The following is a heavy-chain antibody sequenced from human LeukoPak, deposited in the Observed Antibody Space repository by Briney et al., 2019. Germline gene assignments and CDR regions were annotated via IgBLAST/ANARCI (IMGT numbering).Heavy chain of an antibody. CDR3: ARSLGGAGSYDI. CDR1: GFTFSSHW. CDR2: INSDGSNR. Sequence: GGSLRLFCAASGFTFSSHWMHWVRQAPGKGLVWVSRINSDGSNRNYADSVKGRFIISRDNAKNTVYLQMNSLRVEDTAVYYCARSLGGAGSYDIWGQGTMVTVSS. J-gene: IGHJ3*02. V-gene: IGHV3-74*01. D-gene: IGHD2-15*01.